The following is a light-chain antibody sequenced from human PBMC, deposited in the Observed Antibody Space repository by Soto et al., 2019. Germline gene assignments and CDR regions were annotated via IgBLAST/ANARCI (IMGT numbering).Light chain of an antibody. CDR1: QTISSW. Sequence: DIQMTQSPSSLSAAVGDIVTINFRASQTISSWLAWYQQTPGKAPKLLIYKASTLKSGVPSRFSGSGSGTEFTLTISSLQPDDFATYYCQHYNSYSEAFGQGTKVDIK. J-gene: IGKJ1*01. CDR3: QHYNSYSEA. CDR2: KAS. V-gene: IGKV1-5*03.